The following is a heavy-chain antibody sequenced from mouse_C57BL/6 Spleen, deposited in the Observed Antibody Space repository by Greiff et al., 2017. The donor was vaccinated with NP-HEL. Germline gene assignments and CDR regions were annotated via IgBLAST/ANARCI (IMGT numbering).Heavy chain of an antibody. Sequence: DVQLVESGGGLVKPGGSLKLSCAASGFTFSSYTMSWVRQTPEKRLEWVATISGGGGNTYYPDSVKGRFTISRDNAKNTLYLQMSSLRSEDTALYYCATRLLYAMDYWGQGTSVTVSS. V-gene: IGHV5-9*01. CDR3: ATRLLYAMDY. J-gene: IGHJ4*01. CDR2: ISGGGGNT. CDR1: GFTFSSYT. D-gene: IGHD2-10*01.